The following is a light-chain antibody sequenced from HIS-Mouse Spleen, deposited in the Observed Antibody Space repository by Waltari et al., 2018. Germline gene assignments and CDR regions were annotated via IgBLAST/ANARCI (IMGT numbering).Light chain of an antibody. V-gene: IGLV2-11*01. CDR2: DVS. J-gene: IGLJ3*02. CDR1: SSDVGGYNY. Sequence: QSALPQPRSVSGSPGQAVTISCTGTSSDVGGYNYVSWYQQHPGKAPKLMIYDVSKRPSGVPDRFSGSKSGNPASLTISGLQAEDEADYYCCSYAGSYTWVFGGGTKLTVL. CDR3: CSYAGSYTWV.